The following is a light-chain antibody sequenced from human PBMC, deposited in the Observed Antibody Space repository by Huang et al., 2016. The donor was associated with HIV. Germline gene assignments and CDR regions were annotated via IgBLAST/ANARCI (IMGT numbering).Light chain of an antibody. CDR3: LQDFNYPRT. CDR1: QDITND. V-gene: IGKV1-6*02. J-gene: IGKJ1*01. CDR2: AAS. Sequence: AIQLTQSPSPLSASVGDRVTITCRASQDITNDLGWYQQKTGKAPKLLISAASTYRSGVPSRFSGSGSGTDFTLAISSLQPEDFATYFCLQDFNYPRTFGQGTRVGIK.